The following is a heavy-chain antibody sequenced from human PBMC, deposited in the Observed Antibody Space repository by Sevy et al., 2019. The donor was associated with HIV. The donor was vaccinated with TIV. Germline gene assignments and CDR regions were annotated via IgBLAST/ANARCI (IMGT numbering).Heavy chain of an antibody. Sequence: ASVKVSCKASGYTFTGYYMHWVRQAPGQGLEWMGWINPNSGGTNYAQKFQGRVTMTRDTSISTAYMELSRLSSDDTAVYYCARAGITKVRRTAPLYWFDPWGQGTLVTVSS. CDR3: ARAGITKVRRTAPLYWFDP. J-gene: IGHJ5*02. CDR2: INPNSGGT. V-gene: IGHV1-2*02. CDR1: GYTFTGYY. D-gene: IGHD3-10*01.